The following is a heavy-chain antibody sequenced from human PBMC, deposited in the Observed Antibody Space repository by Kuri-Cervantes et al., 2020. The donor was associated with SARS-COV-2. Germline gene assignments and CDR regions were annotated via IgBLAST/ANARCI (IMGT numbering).Heavy chain of an antibody. D-gene: IGHD3-3*01. V-gene: IGHV3-74*01. CDR1: GFTFSSYW. J-gene: IGHJ5*02. Sequence: GESLKISCAASGFTFSSYWMHWVRQAPGKGLVWVSRINSDGSSTSYADSVKGRFTISRDNAKNTLYLQMNRLRAEDTAVYYCASLSNLEWLPPWGQGTLVTVSS. CDR2: INSDGSST. CDR3: ASLSNLEWLPP.